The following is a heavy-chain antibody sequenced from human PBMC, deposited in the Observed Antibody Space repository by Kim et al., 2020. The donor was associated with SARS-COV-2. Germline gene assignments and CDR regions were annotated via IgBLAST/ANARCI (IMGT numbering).Heavy chain of an antibody. D-gene: IGHD4-17*01. CDR3: AIIPTVTTQEDY. CDR1: GFTFNIYT. Sequence: GGSLRLSCAASGFTFNIYTMNWVRQAPGKGLEWVSSISSSSGFIYYADSVKGRFTISRDSAKNSLYLQMNSLRAEDTAMYYCAIIPTVTTQEDYWGQGTL. J-gene: IGHJ4*02. V-gene: IGHV3-21*01. CDR2: ISSSSGFI.